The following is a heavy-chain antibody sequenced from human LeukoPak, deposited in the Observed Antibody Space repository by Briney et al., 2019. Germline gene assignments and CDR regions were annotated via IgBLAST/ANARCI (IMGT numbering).Heavy chain of an antibody. CDR3: ARGASDIVVVPAPFDI. CDR2: IYYSGSA. V-gene: IGHV4-59*01. D-gene: IGHD2-2*01. J-gene: IGHJ3*02. CDR1: GGSISSYY. Sequence: SETLSLTCTVSGGSISSYYWSWIRQPPGKGLEWIGYIYYSGSANYNPSLKSRVTISVDTSKNQFSLKLSSVTAADTAVYYCARGASDIVVVPAPFDIWGQGTMVTVSS.